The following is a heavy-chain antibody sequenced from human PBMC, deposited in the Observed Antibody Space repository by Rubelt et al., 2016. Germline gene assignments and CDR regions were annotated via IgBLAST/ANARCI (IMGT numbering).Heavy chain of an antibody. J-gene: IGHJ4*02. CDR2: IFYSGST. CDR3: ARESTTTVTNGPFDY. Sequence: QVQLQESGPGLVKPSETLSLTCTVSGGSISNYYWSWIRQPPGKGLEWIGYIFYSGSTNYNPSLKSRVTISVDTSRNQCSRRVSAVTAADSAVYYCARESTTTVTNGPFDYWGQGTLVTVSS. D-gene: IGHD4-17*01. V-gene: IGHV4-59*01. CDR1: GGSISNYY.